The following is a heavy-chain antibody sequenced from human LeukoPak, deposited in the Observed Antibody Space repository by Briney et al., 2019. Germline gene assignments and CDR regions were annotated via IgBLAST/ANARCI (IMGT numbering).Heavy chain of an antibody. D-gene: IGHD5-18*01. V-gene: IGHV1-2*02. CDR2: INPNSGGT. CDR3: ARESTATGLNFDY. CDR1: GYTFTGYY. Sequence: GASVKVSCKASGYTFTGYYMHWVRQAPGQGLEWMGWINPNSGGTNYAQKFQGRVTMTRDTSTSTAYMELSRLRSDDTAVYYCARESTATGLNFDYWGQGTLVTVSS. J-gene: IGHJ4*02.